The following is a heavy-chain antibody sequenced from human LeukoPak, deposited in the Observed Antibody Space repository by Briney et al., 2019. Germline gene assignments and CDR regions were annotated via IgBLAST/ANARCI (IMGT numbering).Heavy chain of an antibody. CDR3: ARTVAGKGTWTY. J-gene: IGHJ4*02. D-gene: IGHD6-19*01. CDR1: GHTFTSYG. V-gene: IGHV1-18*01. Sequence: EASVKVSCKASGHTFTSYGISWVRQAPGQGLEWMGWISAYNGNTNYAQKPQGRVTMTTDTSTSTAYVELRSLRSDDTAVYYCARTVAGKGTWTYWGQGTLVTVSS. CDR2: ISAYNGNT.